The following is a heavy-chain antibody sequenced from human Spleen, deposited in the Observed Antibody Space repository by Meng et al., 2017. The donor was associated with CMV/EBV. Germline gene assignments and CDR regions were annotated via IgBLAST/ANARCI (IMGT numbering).Heavy chain of an antibody. Sequence: GGSLRLSCAASGFTFSTYWMGWVRQAPGKGLEWVANIKPDGSESYSLDSVKGRFTISRDNAKNSLFLQMNSMRGEDTAVYYCARGAGGYWGQGTLVTVSS. D-gene: IGHD3-16*01. V-gene: IGHV3-7*04. J-gene: IGHJ4*02. CDR3: ARGAGGY. CDR2: IKPDGSES. CDR1: GFTFSTYW.